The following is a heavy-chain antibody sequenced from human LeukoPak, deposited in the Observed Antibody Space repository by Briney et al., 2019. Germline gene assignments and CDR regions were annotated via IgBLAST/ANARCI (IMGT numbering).Heavy chain of an antibody. J-gene: IGHJ4*02. Sequence: SQTLSLTCAVSGGSISSGGYSWSWIRQPPGTGLEWIGYIYHSGSTYYNPSLKSRVTISVDRSKNQFSLKLSSVTAADTAVYYCARSKGRDYDSSGYSVGAFDYWGQGTLVTVSS. V-gene: IGHV4-30-2*01. D-gene: IGHD3-22*01. CDR3: ARSKGRDYDSSGYSVGAFDY. CDR2: IYHSGST. CDR1: GGSISSGGYS.